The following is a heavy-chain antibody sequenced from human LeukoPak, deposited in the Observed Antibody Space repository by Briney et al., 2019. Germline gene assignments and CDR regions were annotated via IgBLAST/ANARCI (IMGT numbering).Heavy chain of an antibody. V-gene: IGHV3-9*01. Sequence: GRSLRLSCAASGFTFDDYAMHWVRQAPGKGLEWVSGISWNSGSIGYADSVKGRFTISRDNAKNSLYLQMNSLRAEDTAVYYCAKSGSYSPTHFDNWGQGTLVTVSS. J-gene: IGHJ4*02. CDR2: ISWNSGSI. CDR1: GFTFDDYA. D-gene: IGHD1-26*01. CDR3: AKSGSYSPTHFDN.